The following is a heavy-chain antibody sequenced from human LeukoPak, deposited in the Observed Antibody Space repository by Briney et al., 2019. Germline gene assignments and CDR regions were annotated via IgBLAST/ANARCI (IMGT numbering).Heavy chain of an antibody. CDR3: ARQQSGSYLVDFDY. Sequence: SETLSLTCTVSGGSISSSSYYWGWIRQPPGKGLDWIGSIYDSGSTYYNPSLKSRATISVGTSKNQFSLKLSSVTAADTAVYYCARQQSGSYLVDFDYWGQGTLVTVSS. D-gene: IGHD1-26*01. V-gene: IGHV4-39*01. CDR2: IYDSGST. J-gene: IGHJ4*02. CDR1: GGSISSSSYY.